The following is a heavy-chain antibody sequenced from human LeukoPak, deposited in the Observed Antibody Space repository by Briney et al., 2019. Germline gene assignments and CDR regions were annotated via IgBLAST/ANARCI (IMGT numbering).Heavy chain of an antibody. Sequence: GGSLRLSCAASGFTFDDYGMSWVRQAPGKGLEGVSGINWNGGSTGYADSVKGRFTISRDNAKNSLYLQMNSLRAEDTALYYCARRRGYSGYDPYYYYYMDVWGKGTTVTVSS. CDR1: GFTFDDYG. CDR2: INWNGGST. V-gene: IGHV3-20*04. CDR3: ARRRGYSGYDPYYYYYMDV. J-gene: IGHJ6*03. D-gene: IGHD5-12*01.